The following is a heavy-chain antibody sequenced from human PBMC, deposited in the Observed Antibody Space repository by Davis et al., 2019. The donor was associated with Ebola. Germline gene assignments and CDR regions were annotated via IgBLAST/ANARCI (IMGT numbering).Heavy chain of an antibody. Sequence: GGSLRLSCAASGFIVSDKYVSWVRQAPGKGLEWVSVIYRDGRTYHADSVKGRFTISRDNPKNTVYLQMNSLRAEGTAVYYCTRHVSGDFWFFDLWGRGTLVTVSS. CDR1: GFIVSDKY. V-gene: IGHV3-53*01. J-gene: IGHJ2*01. D-gene: IGHD4-17*01. CDR3: TRHVSGDFWFFDL. CDR2: IYRDGRT.